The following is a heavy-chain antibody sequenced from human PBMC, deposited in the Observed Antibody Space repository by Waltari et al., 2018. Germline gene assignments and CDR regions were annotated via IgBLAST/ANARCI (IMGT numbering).Heavy chain of an antibody. D-gene: IGHD3-22*01. CDR2: IIPIFGTA. CDR3: ASYYDSSGYPSYFDY. CDR1: GGTFSNYA. Sequence: QVQLVQSGAEVKKPGSSVKVSCKASGGTFSNYAISWVRQAPGQGLEWMGGIIPIFGTANYAQKFQGRVTITADESTSTAYMELSSLRSEDTAVYYCASYYDSSGYPSYFDYWGQGTLVTVSS. J-gene: IGHJ4*02. V-gene: IGHV1-69*12.